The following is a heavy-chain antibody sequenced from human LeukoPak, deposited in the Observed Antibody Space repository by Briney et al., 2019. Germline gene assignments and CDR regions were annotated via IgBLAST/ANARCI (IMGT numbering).Heavy chain of an antibody. CDR3: ARVGIAAAGVHWFDP. Sequence: GASAKVSCKASGYTFTSYYMHWVRQAPGQGLEWMGIINPSGGSTSYAQKFQGRVTMTRDTSTSTVYMELSSLRSEDTAVYYCARVGIAAAGVHWFDPWGQGTLVTVSS. V-gene: IGHV1-46*01. J-gene: IGHJ5*02. CDR1: GYTFTSYY. CDR2: INPSGGST. D-gene: IGHD6-13*01.